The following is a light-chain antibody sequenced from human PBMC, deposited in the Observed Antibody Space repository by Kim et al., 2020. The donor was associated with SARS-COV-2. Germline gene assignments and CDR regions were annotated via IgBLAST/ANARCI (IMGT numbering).Light chain of an antibody. CDR3: SSYAGKV. V-gene: IGLV2-8*01. Sequence: GSPGQSVTISCTGTSSDVGGYNYVSWYQQHPGKAPKLMIYEVSKRPSGVPDRFSGSKSGNTASLTVSGLQDEDEADYYCSSYAGKVFGTGTKVTVL. J-gene: IGLJ1*01. CDR2: EVS. CDR1: SSDVGGYNY.